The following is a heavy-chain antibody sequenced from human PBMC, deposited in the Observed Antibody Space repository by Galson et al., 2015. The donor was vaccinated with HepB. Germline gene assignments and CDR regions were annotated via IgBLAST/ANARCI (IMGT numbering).Heavy chain of an antibody. CDR1: GYTFTSYY. CDR2: INPSGGTT. CDR3: ARGTYYYSGAY. V-gene: IGHV1-46*03. J-gene: IGHJ4*02. D-gene: IGHD3-22*01. Sequence: SVKVSCKASGYTFTSYYMHWVRQAPGQGLEWVGIINPSGGTTSCAQKFQGRVTMTRDTSTTTVYMELSSLMSEDTAVHYCARGTYYYSGAYWGQGTLVTVSS.